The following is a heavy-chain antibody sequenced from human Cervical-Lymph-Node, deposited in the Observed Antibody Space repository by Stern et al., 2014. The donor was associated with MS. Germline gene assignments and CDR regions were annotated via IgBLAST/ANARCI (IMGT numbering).Heavy chain of an antibody. Sequence: VQLVESGAEVKKPGSSVKVSCKSSGDPSKNDPISWVRQAPGQGLEWMGGINPIPVTPNYAQKFQGRVTITADGSTGTVYMEISSLRSEDTAVYYCARQDAVAGLDYWGQGTLVTVSS. CDR2: INPIPVTP. J-gene: IGHJ4*02. D-gene: IGHD6-19*01. CDR1: GDPSKNDP. V-gene: IGHV1-69*01. CDR3: ARQDAVAGLDY.